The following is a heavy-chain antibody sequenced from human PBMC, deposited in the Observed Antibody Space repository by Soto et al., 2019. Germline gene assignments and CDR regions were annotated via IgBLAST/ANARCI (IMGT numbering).Heavy chain of an antibody. CDR3: ARPDCSGGSCYPLAFDI. CDR2: IYPGYSDT. D-gene: IGHD2-15*01. J-gene: IGHJ3*02. V-gene: IGHV5-51*01. Sequence: EXLKISYKCSGYXFTSYLVVWVRHMPGKGLELMGIIYPGYSDTRYSPSFQGQVTISADKSISTAYLQWSSLKASDTAMYYSARPDCSGGSCYPLAFDIWGQGTMGTVSS. CDR1: GYXFTSYL.